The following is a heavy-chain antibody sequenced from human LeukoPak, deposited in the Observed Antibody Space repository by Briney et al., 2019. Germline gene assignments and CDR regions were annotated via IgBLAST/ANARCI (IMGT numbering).Heavy chain of an antibody. CDR2: ISGSGGST. J-gene: IGHJ6*02. CDR3: AKEPRLEWFPDYGMDV. CDR1: GFTFSSYA. V-gene: IGHV3-23*01. Sequence: PGGSLRLSCAASGFTFSSYAMSWVRQAPGKGLEWVSAISGSGGSTYYADSVKGRFTISRDNSKNTLYLQMNSLRAEDTAVYYCAKEPRLEWFPDYGMDVWGQGTTVTVSS. D-gene: IGHD3-3*01.